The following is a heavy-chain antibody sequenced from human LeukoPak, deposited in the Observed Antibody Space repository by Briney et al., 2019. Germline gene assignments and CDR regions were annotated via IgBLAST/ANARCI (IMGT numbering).Heavy chain of an antibody. CDR2: INPNSGGT. Sequence: GASVKVSCKASGYTFTGYYMHWVRQAPGQGLEWMGWINPNSGGTNYAQKFQGRVAMTRDTSISTAYMQLRRLRSDDTAVYYFAGDLSNWNDFDYWGEGTPVTVSS. J-gene: IGHJ4*02. D-gene: IGHD1-20*01. CDR1: GYTFTGYY. CDR3: AGDLSNWNDFDY. V-gene: IGHV1-2*02.